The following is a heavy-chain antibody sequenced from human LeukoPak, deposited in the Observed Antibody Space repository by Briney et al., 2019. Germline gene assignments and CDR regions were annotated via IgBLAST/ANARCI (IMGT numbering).Heavy chain of an antibody. Sequence: GGSLRLSCAASGFTFSSYAMSWVRQAPGKGLEWVSAISGSGGSTYYADSVKGRFTISRDNSKNTLYLQMNSLRAEDTAVYYCARDPHGILTPPADNWFDPWGQGTLVTVSS. D-gene: IGHD3-9*01. J-gene: IGHJ5*02. CDR3: ARDPHGILTPPADNWFDP. CDR1: GFTFSSYA. V-gene: IGHV3-23*01. CDR2: ISGSGGST.